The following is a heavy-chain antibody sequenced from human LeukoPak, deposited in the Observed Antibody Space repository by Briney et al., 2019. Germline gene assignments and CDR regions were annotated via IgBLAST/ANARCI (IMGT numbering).Heavy chain of an antibody. Sequence: PSETLSLTCTVSGSSMSAYYWSWIRQSPGKGLEWIGYIYYSGSTNYNPSLKSRVTISVDTSKNQFSLKLSSVIAADTAVYYCARVVGATLHHFDYWGQGTLVTVSS. V-gene: IGHV4-59*01. CDR3: ARVVGATLHHFDY. CDR1: GSSMSAYY. CDR2: IYYSGST. J-gene: IGHJ4*02. D-gene: IGHD1-26*01.